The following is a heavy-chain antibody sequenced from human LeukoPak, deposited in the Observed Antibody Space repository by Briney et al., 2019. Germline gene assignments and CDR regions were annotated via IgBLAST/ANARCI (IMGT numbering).Heavy chain of an antibody. CDR1: GYTLTELS. D-gene: IGHD3-16*01. CDR3: ATVGGRVFDAFDI. V-gene: IGHV1-24*01. CDR2: FDPEDGET. Sequence: ASVKVSCKVSGYTLTELSMHWVRQAPGKGLEWMGGFDPEDGETIYAQKFQGRVTMTEDTSTDTAYMELSRLRSEDTAMYYCATVGGRVFDAFDIWGERTTGTVSS. J-gene: IGHJ3*02.